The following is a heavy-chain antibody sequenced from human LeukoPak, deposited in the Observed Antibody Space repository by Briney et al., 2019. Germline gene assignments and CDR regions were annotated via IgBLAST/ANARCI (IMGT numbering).Heavy chain of an antibody. Sequence: PSQTLSLTCTVSGGSISSGSYYWSWIRQPAGKGREWIGRIYTSGSSHYNPSLRSRDTISVDTSKNQSSLKLSSVTAADTAVYYCARVNRFLEWSNDYWGQGTLVTVSS. D-gene: IGHD3-3*01. V-gene: IGHV4-61*02. J-gene: IGHJ4*02. CDR1: GGSISSGSYY. CDR3: ARVNRFLEWSNDY. CDR2: IYTSGSS.